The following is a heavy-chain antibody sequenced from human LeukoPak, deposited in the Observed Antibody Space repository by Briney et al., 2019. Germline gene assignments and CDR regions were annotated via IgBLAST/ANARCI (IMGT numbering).Heavy chain of an antibody. Sequence: PSETLSLTCAVYGVSFSGYYWSWIRPPPRKGLEWIGEINHSGSTNNNPSLKSRVTISVYTPTNKFSLKLSSVTVAETAVYFCASDGGRYFAWLLSGDWFDPWGQGTLVTVSS. CDR2: INHSGST. V-gene: IGHV4-34*01. J-gene: IGHJ5*02. CDR3: ASDGGRYFAWLLSGDWFDP. D-gene: IGHD3-9*01. CDR1: GVSFSGYY.